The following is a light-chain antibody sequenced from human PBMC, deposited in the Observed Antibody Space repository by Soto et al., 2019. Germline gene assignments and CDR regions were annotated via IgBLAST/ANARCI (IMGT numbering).Light chain of an antibody. CDR2: DAS. CDR1: QSISSY. V-gene: IGKV3-11*01. CDR3: QQRSNWPIT. Sequence: EIVLTQSPATLSLSPGERATLSCRASQSISSYLAWYQQKPGQAPRLLIYDASNRVTGIPTRFSGSGSGTDFTLTISSLEPEDFAVYYCQQRSNWPITFGQGTRLEI. J-gene: IGKJ5*01.